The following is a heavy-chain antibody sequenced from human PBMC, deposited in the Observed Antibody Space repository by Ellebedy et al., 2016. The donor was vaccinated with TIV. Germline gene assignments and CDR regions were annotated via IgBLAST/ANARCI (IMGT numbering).Heavy chain of an antibody. CDR3: AATSGPDGFPYYYGMDV. J-gene: IGHJ6*02. CDR1: GYTFTSYY. D-gene: IGHD2-15*01. CDR2: INPSGGST. Sequence: ASVKVSCXASGYTFTSYYMHWVRQAPGQGLEWMGIINPSGGSTSYAQKFQGRVTMTRDTSTSTVYMELSSLRSEDTAVYYCAATSGPDGFPYYYGMDVWGQGTTVTVSS. V-gene: IGHV1-46*01.